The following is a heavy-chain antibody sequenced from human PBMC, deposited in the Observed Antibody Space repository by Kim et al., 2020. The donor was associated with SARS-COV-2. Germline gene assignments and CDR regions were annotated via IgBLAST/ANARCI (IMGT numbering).Heavy chain of an antibody. J-gene: IGHJ4*02. CDR2: IYYSGST. V-gene: IGHV4-31*03. CDR3: ARGYDSSGYYHVSFDY. CDR1: GGSISSGGYY. D-gene: IGHD3-22*01. Sequence: SETLSLTCTVSGGSISSGGYYWSWIRQHPGKGLEWIGYIYYSGSTYYNPSLKSRVTISVDTSKNQFSLKLSSVTAADTAVYYCARGYDSSGYYHVSFDYWGQGTLVTVSS.